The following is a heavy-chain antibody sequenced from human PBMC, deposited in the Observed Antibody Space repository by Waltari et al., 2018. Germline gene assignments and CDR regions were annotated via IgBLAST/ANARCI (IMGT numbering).Heavy chain of an antibody. CDR1: GFTFSSYS. CDR2: ISSSSSYI. D-gene: IGHD3-9*01. J-gene: IGHJ4*02. CDR3: ARENNGRRYFDWLHSAYYFDY. V-gene: IGHV3-21*01. Sequence: EVQLVESGGGLVKPGGSLRLSCAASGFTFSSYSMNWVRQAPGKGLEWVSSISSSSSYIYYADSGKGRFTISRDNAKNSLYLQMNSLRAEDTAVYYCARENNGRRYFDWLHSAYYFDYWGQGTLVTVSS.